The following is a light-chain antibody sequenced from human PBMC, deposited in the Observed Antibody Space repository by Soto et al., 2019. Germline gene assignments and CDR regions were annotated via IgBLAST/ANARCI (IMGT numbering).Light chain of an antibody. CDR2: DAS. Sequence: AIRMTQSPSSLSASTGDRVTITLRASQGISSYLAWYQQKPGKAPKLLIFDASSLESGVPSRFNGGRSGTEFTLTISSLQPDDFATYYCQQYDTYWTFGQGTKVDIK. J-gene: IGKJ1*01. V-gene: IGKV1-8*01. CDR3: QQYDTYWT. CDR1: QGISSY.